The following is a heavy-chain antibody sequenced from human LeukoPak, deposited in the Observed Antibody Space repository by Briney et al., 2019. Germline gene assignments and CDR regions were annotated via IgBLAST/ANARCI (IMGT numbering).Heavy chain of an antibody. Sequence: SETLSLTCTVSGGSISSSSYYWGWIRQPPGKGLEWIGNIYYTGSTYYNPSLKSRVTISVDTSKNQFSLKLSSVTAADTAVYYCASWENYYDSSGYFVYWGQGTLVTVSS. CDR3: ASWENYYDSSGYFVY. D-gene: IGHD3-22*01. CDR1: GGSISSSSYY. V-gene: IGHV4-39*07. CDR2: IYYTGST. J-gene: IGHJ4*02.